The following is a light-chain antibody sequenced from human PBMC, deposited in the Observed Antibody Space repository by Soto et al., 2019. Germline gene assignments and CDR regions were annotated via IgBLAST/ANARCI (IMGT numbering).Light chain of an antibody. CDR3: QQRGNWPPWT. Sequence: EIVLTQSPATLSLSPGERATLSCRASQSVSSYLAWYQQKPGQAPRLLIYDASNRATGIPARFSGSGSRTDFTLSISSLEPEDFAVYYCQQRGNWPPWTFGQGTKVEIK. CDR1: QSVSSY. J-gene: IGKJ1*01. V-gene: IGKV3-11*01. CDR2: DAS.